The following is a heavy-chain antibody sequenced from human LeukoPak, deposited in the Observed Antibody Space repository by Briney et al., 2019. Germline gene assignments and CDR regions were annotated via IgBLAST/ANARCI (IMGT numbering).Heavy chain of an antibody. D-gene: IGHD4-11*01. CDR2: INHSGST. V-gene: IGHV4-34*01. J-gene: IGHJ4*02. Sequence: SETLSLTCAVYGGSFSGYYWSWIRQPPGKGLEWIGEINHSGSTNYNPSLKSRVTISVDTSKNQFALKVTSVTAADTAIYYCARLMTTVATWGQGTLVTVSS. CDR1: GGSFSGYY. CDR3: ARLMTTVAT.